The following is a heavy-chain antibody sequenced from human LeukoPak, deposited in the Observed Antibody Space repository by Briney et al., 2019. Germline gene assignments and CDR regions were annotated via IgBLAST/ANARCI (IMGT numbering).Heavy chain of an antibody. CDR1: GYSFTSYW. D-gene: IGHD3-3*01. V-gene: IGHV5-51*01. Sequence: GESLKISCKGSGYSFTSYWTGWVRQMPGKGLEWMGIIYPGDSDTRYSPSFQGQVTISADKSISTAYLQWSSLKASDTAMYYCARLGGPYYDFWSGYGWFDPWGQGTLVTVSS. CDR2: IYPGDSDT. CDR3: ARLGGPYYDFWSGYGWFDP. J-gene: IGHJ5*02.